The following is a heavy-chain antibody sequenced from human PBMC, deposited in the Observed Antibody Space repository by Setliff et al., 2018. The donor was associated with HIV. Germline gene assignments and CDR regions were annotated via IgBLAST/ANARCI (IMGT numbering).Heavy chain of an antibody. Sequence: ASVKVSCKASGYTFTSYAMHWVRQAPGQRLEWMGWIDAGNGNTKYSQKFQGRVTITRDTSASTVYMEVNSLRSEDTAVYSCAREGLYGTGGLDFWGQGTLVTVSS. CDR1: GYTFTSYA. CDR3: AREGLYGTGGLDF. J-gene: IGHJ4*02. D-gene: IGHD3-10*01. CDR2: IDAGNGNT. V-gene: IGHV1-3*01.